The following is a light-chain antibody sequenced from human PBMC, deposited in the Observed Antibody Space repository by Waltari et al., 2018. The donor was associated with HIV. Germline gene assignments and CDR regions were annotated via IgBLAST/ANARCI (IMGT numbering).Light chain of an antibody. CDR1: SSDVGGSTY. Sequence: QSALTQPRSVSGSPGQSVHISCTGTSSDVGGSTYVSWYQQHPAKAPKLMLYDVTKRPSGVPDRFSGSKSVNTASLTISGLEAEDEADYYCCSYAGSYTLVFGGGTKLTVL. V-gene: IGLV2-11*01. J-gene: IGLJ3*02. CDR3: CSYAGSYTLV. CDR2: DVT.